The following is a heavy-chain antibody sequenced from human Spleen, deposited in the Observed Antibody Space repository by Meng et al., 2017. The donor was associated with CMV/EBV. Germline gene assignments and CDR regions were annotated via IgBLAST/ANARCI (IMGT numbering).Heavy chain of an antibody. CDR2: ISYIGST. D-gene: IGHD1-1*01. V-gene: IGHV4-61*01. J-gene: IGHJ3*02. Sequence: GSLRLSCTVSGGSVSSGSYYWSWLRHPPGKGLEWIGYISYIGSTNYNPSLKSRVTISVDTSKNQFSLKLSSVTAADTAIFYCARDILERNAFDMWGQGTMVTVSS. CDR1: GGSVSSGSYY. CDR3: ARDILERNAFDM.